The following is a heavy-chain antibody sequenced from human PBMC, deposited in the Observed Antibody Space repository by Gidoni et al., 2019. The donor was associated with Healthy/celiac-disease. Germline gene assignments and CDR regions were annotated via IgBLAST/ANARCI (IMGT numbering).Heavy chain of an antibody. J-gene: IGHJ4*02. Sequence: EVQLVESGGGLVQPGGALRLSCAASGLTFSSCSMNWVRQAPGKGLEWVSYISSSSSTIYYADSVKGRFTISRDNAKNSPYLQISSLRAEDAAVYYCARDLHDSNAYNYLFGSTYWGQGTLVTVSS. V-gene: IGHV3-48*01. CDR2: ISSSSSTI. CDR1: GLTFSSCS. D-gene: IGHD3-22*01. CDR3: ARDLHDSNAYNYLFGSTY.